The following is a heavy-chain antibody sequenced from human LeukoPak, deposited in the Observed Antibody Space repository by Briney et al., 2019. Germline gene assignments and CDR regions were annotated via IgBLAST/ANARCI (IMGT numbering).Heavy chain of an antibody. V-gene: IGHV1-18*01. CDR3: ARASAYSSSSGIGF. CDR2: ISAYNGNT. D-gene: IGHD6-6*01. CDR1: GYTFTSYG. Sequence: GASVKVSCKAPGYTFTSYGISWVRQAPGQGLEWMGWISAYNGNTNYAQKLQGRVTMTTDTSTSTAYMELRSLRSDDTAVYYCARASAYSSSSGIGFWGQGTLVTVSS. J-gene: IGHJ4*02.